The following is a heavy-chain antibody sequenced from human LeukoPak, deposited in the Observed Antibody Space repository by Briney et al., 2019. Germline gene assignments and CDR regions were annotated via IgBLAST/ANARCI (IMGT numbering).Heavy chain of an antibody. CDR2: INHSGST. Sequence: PSETLSLTCAVYGGSFSGYYWSWIRQPPGKGLEWIGEINHSGSTNYNPSLKSRVTISVDTSKNQFSLKLSSVTAADTAVYYCASIKLAEPSIAAAGTSGYFQHWGQGTLVTVSS. D-gene: IGHD6-13*01. CDR3: ASIKLAEPSIAAAGTSGYFQH. J-gene: IGHJ1*01. CDR1: GGSFSGYY. V-gene: IGHV4-34*01.